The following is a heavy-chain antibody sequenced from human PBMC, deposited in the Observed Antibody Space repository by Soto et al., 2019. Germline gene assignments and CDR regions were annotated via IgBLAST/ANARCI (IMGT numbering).Heavy chain of an antibody. J-gene: IGHJ1*01. CDR2: IAYDGSNR. Sequence: QVQLVESGGGVVQPGRSLRLSCAASGFTFSNYDMHWVRQAPGKGLEWVAGIAYDGSNRNYGDSVEGRFAISRDSSKNTLYAQMNSLRTEDSAVYYCARGIPGGWDLWGQGTLVTVSS. V-gene: IGHV3-30*09. CDR1: GFTFSNYD. D-gene: IGHD1-26*01. CDR3: ARGIPGGWDL.